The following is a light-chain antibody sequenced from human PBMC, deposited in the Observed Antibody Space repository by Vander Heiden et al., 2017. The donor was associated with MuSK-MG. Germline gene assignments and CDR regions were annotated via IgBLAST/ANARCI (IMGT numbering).Light chain of an antibody. V-gene: IGKV1-5*03. CDR3: QQYNSYPYT. Sequence: DIQMPQSPSTLSASVGDRVTITCRASQDISIWVAWYQQKPGKAPNLLIYKASDLESGVPSRFGGSGSGTEFTLTISSLQPDDFATYYCQQYNSYPYTFGQGTKLEIK. J-gene: IGKJ2*01. CDR2: KAS. CDR1: QDISIW.